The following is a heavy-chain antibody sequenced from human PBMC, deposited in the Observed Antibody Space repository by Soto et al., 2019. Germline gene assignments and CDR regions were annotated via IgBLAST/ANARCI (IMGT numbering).Heavy chain of an antibody. CDR3: AKPDQWLEGYFDY. D-gene: IGHD6-19*01. CDR2: IIPIFGTA. CDR1: GGTFSSYA. Sequence: ASVKVSCKASGGTFSSYAISWVRQAPGQGLEWMGGIIPIFGTANYAQKFQGRVTITADESTSTAYMELNSLRAEDTAVYYCAKPDQWLEGYFDYWGQGTLVNVS. J-gene: IGHJ4*02. V-gene: IGHV1-69*13.